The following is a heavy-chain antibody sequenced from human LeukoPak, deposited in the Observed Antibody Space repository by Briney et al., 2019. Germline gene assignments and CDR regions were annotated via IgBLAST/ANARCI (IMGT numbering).Heavy chain of an antibody. CDR3: ARDISPYYDILTGYLAGDY. J-gene: IGHJ4*02. CDR1: GYTFTGYY. V-gene: IGHV1-2*02. CDR2: INPNSGGT. Sequence: ASVKVSCKASGYTFTGYYMHWVRQAPGQGLEWMGWINPNSGGTNYAQKFQGRVTMARDTSISTAYMELSRLRSDDTAVYYCARDISPYYDILTGYLAGDYWGQGTLVTVSS. D-gene: IGHD3-9*01.